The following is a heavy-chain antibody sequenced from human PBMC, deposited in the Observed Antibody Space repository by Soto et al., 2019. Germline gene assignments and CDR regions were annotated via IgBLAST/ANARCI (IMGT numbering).Heavy chain of an antibody. D-gene: IGHD2-2*01. J-gene: IGHJ6*02. V-gene: IGHV3-43*01. Sequence: GGSLRLSCAASGFTFDDYTLHWVRQAPGKGLEWVSLISWDGNSTYCADSVKGRFTISRDNSKNSLYLQMNSLRSEDTALYYCAKERAVVAPETINYFGMDVWGQGTTVTVSS. CDR1: GFTFDDYT. CDR3: AKERAVVAPETINYFGMDV. CDR2: ISWDGNST.